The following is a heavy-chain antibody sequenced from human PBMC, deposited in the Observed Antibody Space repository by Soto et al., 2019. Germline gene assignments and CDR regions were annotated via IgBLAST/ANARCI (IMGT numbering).Heavy chain of an antibody. CDR2: IIPIFGTA. J-gene: IGHJ5*02. D-gene: IGHD2-15*01. V-gene: IGHV1-69*13. Sequence: AAVKVSCKASGGTFSSYVISWVRQAPGQGLEWMGGIIPIFGTANYAQKFQGRVTITADESTSTAYMELSSLRFEDTAVYYCARGGCSGSNCYSGWFDPWGQGTLVTVSS. CDR1: GGTFSSYV. CDR3: ARGGCSGSNCYSGWFDP.